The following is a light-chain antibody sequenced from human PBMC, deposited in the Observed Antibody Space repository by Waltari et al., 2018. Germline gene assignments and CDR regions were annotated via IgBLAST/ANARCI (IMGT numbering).Light chain of an antibody. CDR2: GVT. V-gene: IGLV2-11*01. J-gene: IGLJ1*01. CDR1: TRYVGGYNY. CDR3: CSYAGNYTYV. Sequence: QSALTQPRSVSGSPGQSVTISCTATTRYVGGYNYSSWYQQRPGQAPQLMIYGVTKRPSGVPDHFSGSKSGNTAFLTITGLQADDEADYYCCSYAGNYTYVFGTGTTVTV.